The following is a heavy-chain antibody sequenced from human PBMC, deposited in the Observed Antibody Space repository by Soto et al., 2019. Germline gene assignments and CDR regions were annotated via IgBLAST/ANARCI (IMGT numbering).Heavy chain of an antibody. CDR3: ARDITIFGVLILRGDY. CDR2: ISAYNGNT. D-gene: IGHD3-3*01. Sequence: QVQLVQSGAEVKKPGASVKVSCKASGYTFTSYGISWVRQAHGQGLEWMGWISAYNGNTNYAQKLQGRVTMTTDTSTSTAYMELRSLRSDDTAVYYCARDITIFGVLILRGDYWGQGTLVTVSS. V-gene: IGHV1-18*01. J-gene: IGHJ4*02. CDR1: GYTFTSYG.